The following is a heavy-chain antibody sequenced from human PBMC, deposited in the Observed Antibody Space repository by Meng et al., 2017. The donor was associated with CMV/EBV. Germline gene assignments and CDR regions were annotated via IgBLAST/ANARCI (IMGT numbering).Heavy chain of an antibody. D-gene: IGHD3-16*01. V-gene: IGHV4-59*01. J-gene: IGHJ6*02. Sequence: SETLSLTCTVSGGSISSYYWSWIRQPPGKGLEWIGYIYYSGSTNYNPSLKSRVTISVDTSKNQFSLKLISVTAADTAVYYCARVFGDSYYYYGMDVWGQGTTVTVSS. CDR1: GGSISSYY. CDR2: IYYSGST. CDR3: ARVFGDSYYYYGMDV.